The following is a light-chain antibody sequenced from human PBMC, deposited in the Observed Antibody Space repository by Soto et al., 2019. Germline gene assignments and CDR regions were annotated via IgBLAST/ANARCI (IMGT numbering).Light chain of an antibody. Sequence: EIVMTQSPATLSVSPGEGATLSCRASQSVSSNFAWYQQKPGHAPMLLIYGASTRATGIPARFSGSGSGTEFTLSISSLQSEDVAVYYCQQYQNWPLTFGGGTKVEIK. J-gene: IGKJ4*01. CDR2: GAS. CDR3: QQYQNWPLT. CDR1: QSVSSN. V-gene: IGKV3-15*01.